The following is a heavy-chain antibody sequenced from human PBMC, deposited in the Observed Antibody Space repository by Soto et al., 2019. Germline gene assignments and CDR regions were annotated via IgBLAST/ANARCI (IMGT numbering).Heavy chain of an antibody. D-gene: IGHD3-10*01. J-gene: IGHJ4*02. CDR2: IYYSGST. CDR1: GGSISTGDYY. Sequence: PSETLSLTCTVSGGSISTGDYYWSWIRQPPGKGLEWIGYIYYSGSTYYNPSLKSRVTISVDTSKNQFSLRLSSVTAADTAVYYCASRKSSPYLAYWGQGNLVTVSS. V-gene: IGHV4-30-4*01. CDR3: ASRKSSPYLAY.